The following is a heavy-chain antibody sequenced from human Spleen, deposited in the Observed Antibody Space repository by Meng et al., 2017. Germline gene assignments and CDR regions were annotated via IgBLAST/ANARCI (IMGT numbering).Heavy chain of an antibody. CDR2: ISYDGSYK. V-gene: IGHV3-30-3*01. CDR3: AKETSDSSAFYRYDI. J-gene: IGHJ4*02. D-gene: IGHD3-22*01. Sequence: QVQLVESGGGVVQPGRSLRLSFAASGFIFRNYAMHWVRQAPCKGLEWVAVISYDGSYKNYADSVKGRFTISRDNSKNTLYLQMDSLRAEDTAVYYCAKETSDSSAFYRYDIWGQGSLVTVSS. CDR1: GFIFRNYA.